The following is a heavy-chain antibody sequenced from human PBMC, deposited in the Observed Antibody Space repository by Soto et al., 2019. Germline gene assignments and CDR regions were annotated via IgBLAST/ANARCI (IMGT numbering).Heavy chain of an antibody. V-gene: IGHV4-34*01. CDR3: ARGRGSSTSWPYYYYYYMDV. CDR2: INHSGST. J-gene: IGHJ6*03. CDR1: GGSFSGYY. Sequence: QVQLQQWGAGLLKPSETLSLTCAVYGGSFSGYYWSWIRQPPGKGLEWIGEINHSGSTNYKPSLKSRVTISVDTSKHQFSLKLSSVTAADTAVYYCARGRGSSTSWPYYYYYYMDVWGKGTTVTVSS. D-gene: IGHD2-2*01.